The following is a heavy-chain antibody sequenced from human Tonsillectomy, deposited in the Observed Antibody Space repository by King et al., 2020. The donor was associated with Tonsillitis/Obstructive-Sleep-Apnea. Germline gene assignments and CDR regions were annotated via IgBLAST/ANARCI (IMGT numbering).Heavy chain of an antibody. V-gene: IGHV4-39*01. D-gene: IGHD2-15*01. CDR3: ARQGGYCSGGSCYPYWYFDL. Sequence: QLQESGPGLVKPSETLSLTCTVSGGSISSSSYYWVWIRQPPGKGLEWIGSMYYSENTYYNPSLKSRVTISVDTSKNQFSLKLSSVTAADPAVYYCARQGGYCSGGSCYPYWYFDLWGRGTLVTVSS. J-gene: IGHJ2*01. CDR1: GGSISSSSYY. CDR2: MYYSENT.